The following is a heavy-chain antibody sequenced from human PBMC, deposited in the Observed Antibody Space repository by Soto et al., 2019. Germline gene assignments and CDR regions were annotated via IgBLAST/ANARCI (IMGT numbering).Heavy chain of an antibody. V-gene: IGHV1-3*01. Sequence: GASVKVSCKASGYAFTAYPLHWVRQAPGQGLEWMGWINAGNGNTKYSQKFQGRVTITRDTSASTAYMELSSPTSEDTAVYYCARDWARAEDVWGQGTTVTVSS. CDR2: INAGNGNT. CDR1: GYAFTAYP. D-gene: IGHD7-27*01. J-gene: IGHJ6*02. CDR3: ARDWARAEDV.